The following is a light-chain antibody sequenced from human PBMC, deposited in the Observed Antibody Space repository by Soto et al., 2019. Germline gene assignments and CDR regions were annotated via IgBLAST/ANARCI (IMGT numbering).Light chain of an antibody. Sequence: DIQMTQSPTTLSASVGYRLTITFRSIHSIIKWLAWYQQKPGKAPNLLIYEASTLQGGVPSRFSGSGSGTEFTLTIGGLQPDDFATYYCQHYNAFPWPFGQGTKVDIK. V-gene: IGKV1-5*03. CDR3: QHYNAFPWP. J-gene: IGKJ1*01. CDR2: EAS. CDR1: HSIIKW.